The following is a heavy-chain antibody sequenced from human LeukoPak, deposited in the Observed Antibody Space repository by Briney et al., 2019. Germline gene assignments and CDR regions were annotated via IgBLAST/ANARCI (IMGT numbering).Heavy chain of an antibody. D-gene: IGHD2-2*01. V-gene: IGHV4-39*01. CDR1: GGSISSSSYY. CDR3: ARQPYCSSPSCYLDWFDP. CDR2: IYYSGST. J-gene: IGHJ5*02. Sequence: PSETLSLTCTVSGGSISSSSYYWGWIRQPPGKGLEWIGSIYYSGSTHYNPSLKSRVTISVDTSNNQFSLKLSSVTAADTAVYYCARQPYCSSPSCYLDWFDPWGQGTLVTVSS.